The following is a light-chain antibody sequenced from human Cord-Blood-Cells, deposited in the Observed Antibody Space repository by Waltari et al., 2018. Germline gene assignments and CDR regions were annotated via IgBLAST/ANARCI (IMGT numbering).Light chain of an antibody. J-gene: IGKJ1*01. V-gene: IGKV4-1*01. CDR3: QQYYSTPPWT. CDR2: WAS. Sequence: DIVMTQSPDPLAVSLGERATINCKSSQSVLYSSNNKNYLAWYQQKPGQPPKLLIYWASTRESGVPDQFSGSGSGTDFTLTISSLQAEDVAVYYCQQYYSTPPWTFGQGTKVEIK. CDR1: QSVLYSSNNKNY.